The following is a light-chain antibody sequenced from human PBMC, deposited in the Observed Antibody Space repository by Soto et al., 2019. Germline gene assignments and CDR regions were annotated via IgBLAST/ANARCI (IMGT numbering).Light chain of an antibody. CDR2: DAS. Sequence: DSQTTQSPSTLSASVGDRVTITCRASQSISSWLAWYQQKPGKAPKLLIYDASSLESGVPSRFSGSGSGTEFTLTISSLQPDDFATYYCQQYNSYSWTFGQGTKV. CDR3: QQYNSYSWT. CDR1: QSISSW. J-gene: IGKJ1*01. V-gene: IGKV1-5*01.